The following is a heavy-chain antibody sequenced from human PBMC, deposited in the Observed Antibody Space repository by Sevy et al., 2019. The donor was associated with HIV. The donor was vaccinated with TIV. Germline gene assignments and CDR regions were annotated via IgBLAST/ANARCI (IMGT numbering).Heavy chain of an antibody. CDR3: AREAGSTYYGLLDY. J-gene: IGHJ4*02. CDR2: FNPLSGGT. V-gene: IGHV1-2*06. CDR1: GYTFTDNY. Sequence: ASVKVSCKTFGYTFTDNYIHWVRQAPGQGLEWMGRFNPLSGGTKSAQPFQGRVTMTRDTSIRTAYMEVSRLTFDDTAVYYCAREAGSTYYGLLDYWGQGSLVTVSS. D-gene: IGHD1-26*01.